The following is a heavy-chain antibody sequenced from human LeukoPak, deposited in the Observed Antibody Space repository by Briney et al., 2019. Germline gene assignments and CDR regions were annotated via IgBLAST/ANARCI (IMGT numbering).Heavy chain of an antibody. J-gene: IGHJ5*02. CDR3: ARVVDYGWFDP. D-gene: IGHD3-16*01. CDR2: LSWNSGSV. CDR1: GFSFDDYA. V-gene: IGHV3-9*01. Sequence: PGGSLRLSCAASGFSFDDYAMHWVRQAPGKGLEWVASLSWNSGSVAYAGSVKGRFAISRDNAKNSLYLQMNSVRDEDTAVYYCARVVDYGWFDPWGQGTLVAVSS.